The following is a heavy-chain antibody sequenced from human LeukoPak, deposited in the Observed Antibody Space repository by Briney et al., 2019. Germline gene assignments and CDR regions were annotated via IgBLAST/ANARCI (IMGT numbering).Heavy chain of an antibody. D-gene: IGHD3-10*01. V-gene: IGHV1-2*02. Sequence: ASVKVSCEASGYTFTAYLLHWVRQAPGQGLEWMGWINPNRGETDYAQNFQGRVTMTRDTSINTAYMDLNRLRPDDTAVYYCVRSPTSGTYYNRPYYFDYWGQGTLVTVPS. J-gene: IGHJ4*02. CDR3: VRSPTSGTYYNRPYYFDY. CDR1: GYTFTAYL. CDR2: INPNRGET.